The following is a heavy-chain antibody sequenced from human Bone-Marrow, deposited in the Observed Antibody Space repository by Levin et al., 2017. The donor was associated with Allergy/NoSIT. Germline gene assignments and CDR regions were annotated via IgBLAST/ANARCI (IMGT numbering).Heavy chain of an antibody. Sequence: PGESLKISCAVSGFTFSSYAMSWVRQAPGKGLEWVSAISGSGGRTYYADSVKGRFSISRDNSKNTLYLQMNSLRAEDTAVYYCAKEMVPYCSTTACYMPDYWGRGTLVTVSS. CDR3: AKEMVPYCSTTACYMPDY. J-gene: IGHJ4*02. V-gene: IGHV3-23*01. D-gene: IGHD2-2*02. CDR1: GFTFSSYA. CDR2: ISGSGGRT.